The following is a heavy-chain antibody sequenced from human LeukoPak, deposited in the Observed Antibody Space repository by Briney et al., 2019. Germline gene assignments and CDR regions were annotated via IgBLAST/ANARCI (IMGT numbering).Heavy chain of an antibody. CDR2: INHSGST. CDR1: GGSFSGYY. J-gene: IGHJ4*02. Sequence: SETLSLTCAVYGGSFSGYYWSWIRQPPGKGLEWIGEINHSGSTNYNPSLKSRVTISVDTSKNQFSLKLSSVTAADTAVYYRARDRITSDWGQGTLVTVSS. V-gene: IGHV4-34*01. CDR3: ARDRITSD. D-gene: IGHD3-16*01.